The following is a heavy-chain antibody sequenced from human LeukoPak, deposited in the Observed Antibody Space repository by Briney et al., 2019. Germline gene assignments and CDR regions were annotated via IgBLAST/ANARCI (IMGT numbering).Heavy chain of an antibody. Sequence: PGGSLRRSCAASGFIVSTNYMTWVRQAPGKGLQWVAILFSDRRTFYADTVKGRFTVSRDNSKNTLYLQMNSLRPEDTVVYYCAKDVVIGASYDYGDYIPLPHWGQGTLVTVSS. CDR1: GFIVSTNY. CDR3: AKDVVIGASYDYGDYIPLPH. CDR2: LFSDRRT. D-gene: IGHD4-17*01. J-gene: IGHJ1*01. V-gene: IGHV3-66*02.